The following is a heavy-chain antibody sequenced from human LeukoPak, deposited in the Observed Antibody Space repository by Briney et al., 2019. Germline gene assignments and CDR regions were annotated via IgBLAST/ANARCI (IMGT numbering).Heavy chain of an antibody. J-gene: IGHJ4*02. CDR1: RGSISGYY. Sequence: PSETLSLTCTVSRGSISGYYWSWVRQPPGKGLEWIGYFYYGVTTNYNPSLKSRVTISVDTSKNQFSLNLTSVTAADTAVYYCVRGLSWGSGSGYFDFWGQGTLVTLSS. D-gene: IGHD7-27*01. CDR2: FYYGVTT. V-gene: IGHV4-59*01. CDR3: VRGLSWGSGSGYFDF.